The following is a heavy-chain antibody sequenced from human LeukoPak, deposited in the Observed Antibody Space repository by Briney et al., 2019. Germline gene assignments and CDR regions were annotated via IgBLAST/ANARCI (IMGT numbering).Heavy chain of an antibody. D-gene: IGHD3-22*01. CDR2: IWYDGSNK. V-gene: IGHV3-33*06. CDR3: AKGSKIQTMIVGY. Sequence: GRSLRLSCAASGFTFSSYGMHWVRQAPGKGLEWVAVIWYDGSNKYHADSVKGRFTISRDNSKNTLYLQMNSLRAEDTAVYYCAKGSKIQTMIVGYWGQGTLVTVSS. CDR1: GFTFSSYG. J-gene: IGHJ4*02.